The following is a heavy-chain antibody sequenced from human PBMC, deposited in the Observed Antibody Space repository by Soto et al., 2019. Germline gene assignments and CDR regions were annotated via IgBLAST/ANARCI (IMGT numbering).Heavy chain of an antibody. V-gene: IGHV4-39*01. Sequence: SETLSLTCTVSTGSISSPYWWTWVRQSPGKGLEWIGEIYYSGSTYYNPSLKSRVTISVDTSNNQLSLKLSSVTAADTAVYYCARHYGYYSHYMDVWTKGTTVTVSS. CDR2: IYYSGST. J-gene: IGHJ6*03. CDR3: ARHYGYYSHYMDV. CDR1: TGSISSPYW. D-gene: IGHD3-10*01.